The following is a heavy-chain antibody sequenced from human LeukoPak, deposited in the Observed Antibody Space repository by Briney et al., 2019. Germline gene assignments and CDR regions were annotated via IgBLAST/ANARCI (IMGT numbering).Heavy chain of an antibody. CDR1: GGTFSSYA. J-gene: IGHJ5*02. D-gene: IGHD6-13*01. Sequence: SVKVSCRASGGTFSSYAISWVRQAPGQGLEWMGGITPIFGTANYAQKLQGRVTITADESTSTAYMELSSLRSEDTAVYYCARDSSSWYPWFDPWGQGTLVTVSS. V-gene: IGHV1-69*01. CDR2: ITPIFGTA. CDR3: ARDSSSWYPWFDP.